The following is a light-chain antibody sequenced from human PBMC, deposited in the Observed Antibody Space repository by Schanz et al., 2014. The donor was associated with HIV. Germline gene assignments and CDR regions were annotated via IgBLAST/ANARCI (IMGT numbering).Light chain of an antibody. CDR1: QSVSNY. Sequence: EIVLTQSPGTLSLSPGERATLSCRASQSVSNYLAWYQQKPGQAPRLLIYDASNRAPGIPARFSGTGSGTKLTLTISRLEPEDFAVYYCQQYGSSSETFGQGTKVEIK. J-gene: IGKJ1*01. CDR2: DAS. CDR3: QQYGSSSET. V-gene: IGKV3-20*01.